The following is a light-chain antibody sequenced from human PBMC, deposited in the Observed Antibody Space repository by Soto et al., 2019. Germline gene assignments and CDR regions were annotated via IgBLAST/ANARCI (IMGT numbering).Light chain of an antibody. CDR1: SGHSDYA. V-gene: IGLV4-69*01. J-gene: IGLJ3*02. CDR2: LNSDGSH. CDR3: QTWAPGIWV. Sequence: QTVLTQSPPASASLGASVKLTCTLSSGHSDYAIAWHQQQPEKGPRYLMKLNSDGSHIQGDGVPDRFSGSSSGAERYLTISSLHSEDEADYYCQTWAPGIWVFGGGTKLTVL.